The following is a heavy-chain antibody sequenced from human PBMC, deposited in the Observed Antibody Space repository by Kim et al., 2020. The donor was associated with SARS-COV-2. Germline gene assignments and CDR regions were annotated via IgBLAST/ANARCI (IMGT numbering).Heavy chain of an antibody. CDR2: IIPIFGTA. J-gene: IGHJ4*02. V-gene: IGHV1-69*13. CDR1: GGTFSSYA. D-gene: IGHD1-1*01. CDR3: ARDPPNWNDMDPSFDY. Sequence: VKVSCKASGGTFSSYAISWVRQAPGQGLEWMGGIIPIFGTANYAQKFQGRVTITADESTSTAYMELSSLRSEDTAVYYCARDPPNWNDMDPSFDYWGQGTLVTVSS.